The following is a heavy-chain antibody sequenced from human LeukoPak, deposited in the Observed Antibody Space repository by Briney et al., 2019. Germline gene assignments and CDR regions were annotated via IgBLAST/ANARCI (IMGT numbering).Heavy chain of an antibody. CDR1: GFTFTDYY. V-gene: IGHV3-11*04. CDR2: ISNSGSST. D-gene: IGHD5-24*01. CDR3: ARERDGYNSGAFDI. Sequence: GGSLRLSCAASGFTFTDYYMSWIRQAPGKGLEWVSYISNSGSSTYYADSVKGRFTISRDIAKNSLYLQMNSLRGEDTAVYSCARERDGYNSGAFDIWGQGTMVTVSS. J-gene: IGHJ3*02.